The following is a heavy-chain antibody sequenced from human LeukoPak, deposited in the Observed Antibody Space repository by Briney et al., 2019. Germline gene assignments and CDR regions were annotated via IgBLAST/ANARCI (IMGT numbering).Heavy chain of an antibody. V-gene: IGHV1-69*06. J-gene: IGHJ4*02. Sequence: ASVKVSCKASGGTFSSYAISWVRQAPGQGLEWMGGIIPIFGTANYAQKFQGRVTITADKPTSTAYMELSSLRSEDTAVYYCARTHLGYCSGGSCYSPFDYWGQGTLVTVSS. D-gene: IGHD2-15*01. CDR2: IIPIFGTA. CDR3: ARTHLGYCSGGSCYSPFDY. CDR1: GGTFSSYA.